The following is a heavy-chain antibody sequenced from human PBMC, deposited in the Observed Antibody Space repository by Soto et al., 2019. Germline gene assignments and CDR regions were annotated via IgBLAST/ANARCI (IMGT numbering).Heavy chain of an antibody. CDR3: ARREIQGPIDY. V-gene: IGHV4-28*01. D-gene: IGHD1-26*01. Sequence: SETLSLTCAVSGYSISSSNWWGWIRQPPGKGLEWIGYIYYSGATYYNPSLKSRVTMSVDTSKNQFSLKLTSATAVDTAVYYCARREIQGPIDYWGQGTLVTVSS. J-gene: IGHJ4*02. CDR2: IYYSGAT. CDR1: GYSISSSNW.